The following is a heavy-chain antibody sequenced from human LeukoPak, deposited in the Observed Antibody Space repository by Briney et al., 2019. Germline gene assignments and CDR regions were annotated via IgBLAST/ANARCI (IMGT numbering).Heavy chain of an antibody. CDR1: GGSISSHY. CDR2: IYYSGTT. D-gene: IGHD2-15*01. J-gene: IGHJ6*02. V-gene: IGHV4-59*08. Sequence: SETLSLTCTVSGGSISSHYWSWIRQPPGKGLEWIGYIYYSGTTNYNPSLKSRVTISVDTSKNQFSLKLSSVTAADTAVYYCARLGSPATNYGMEVWGQGTTVTVSS. CDR3: ARLGSPATNYGMEV.